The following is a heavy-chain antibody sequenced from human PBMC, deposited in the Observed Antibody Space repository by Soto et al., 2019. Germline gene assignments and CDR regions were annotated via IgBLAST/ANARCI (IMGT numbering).Heavy chain of an antibody. CDR1: GGSISSYY. Sequence: SETLSLTCTVSGGSISSYYWSWIRQPAGKGLEWIGRIYTSGSTNYNPSLKSRVTMSVDTSKNQFSLKLSSVTAADTAVYYCARDYDFLRTDWFDPWGQGTLVTVSS. CDR3: ARDYDFLRTDWFDP. J-gene: IGHJ5*02. V-gene: IGHV4-4*07. CDR2: IYTSGST. D-gene: IGHD3-3*01.